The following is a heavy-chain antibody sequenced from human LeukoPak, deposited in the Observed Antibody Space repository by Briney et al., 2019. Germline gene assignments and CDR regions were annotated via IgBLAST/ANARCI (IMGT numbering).Heavy chain of an antibody. CDR1: SGSISSSSSY. D-gene: IGHD3-10*01. CDR3: AREPYGYFDY. J-gene: IGHJ4*02. CDR2: ICYRGST. Sequence: SETLSLTCTVSSGSISSSSSYWGWIRQPPGKGLEWIVSICYRGSTYYNPSLKSRVTISVDTSKNQFSLKLSYVTAADTAVYYCAREPYGYFDYWGQGTLVTVSS. V-gene: IGHV4-39*07.